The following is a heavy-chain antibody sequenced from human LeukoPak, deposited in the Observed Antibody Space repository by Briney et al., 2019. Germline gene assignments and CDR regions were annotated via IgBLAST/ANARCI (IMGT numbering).Heavy chain of an antibody. Sequence: GESLKISCKGSGYSFTSYWIGWVRQMPGKGLEWMGIIYPGDSDTRYSPSFQGQVTISADKSISTAYLQWSSLKASDTAMYYCARPAGPYRGGDCYSGVDYWGQGTLVTVSS. CDR3: ARPAGPYRGGDCYSGVDY. J-gene: IGHJ4*02. D-gene: IGHD2-21*02. CDR2: IYPGDSDT. V-gene: IGHV5-51*01. CDR1: GYSFTSYW.